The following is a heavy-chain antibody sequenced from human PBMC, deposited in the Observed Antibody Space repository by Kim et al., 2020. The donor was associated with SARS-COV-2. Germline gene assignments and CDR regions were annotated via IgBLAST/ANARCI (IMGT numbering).Heavy chain of an antibody. J-gene: IGHJ6*02. Sequence: GESLKISCKGSGYSFTNYWIGWVRQMPGKGLEWMVIIYPGDSDTRYSPSFQGQVTISADKSISTAYLQWSSLKASDTAMYYCARRGSSSFDYYYYYGMDVWGQGTTVTVSS. CDR1: GYSFTNYW. CDR3: ARRGSSSFDYYYYYGMDV. CDR2: IYPGDSDT. V-gene: IGHV5-51*01. D-gene: IGHD6-6*01.